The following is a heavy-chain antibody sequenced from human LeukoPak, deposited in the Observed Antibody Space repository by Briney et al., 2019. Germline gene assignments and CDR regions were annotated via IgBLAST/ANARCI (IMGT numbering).Heavy chain of an antibody. CDR3: AKDLFLAVTTADY. D-gene: IGHD4-17*01. Sequence: VGSLRHSCAASGFTLSSYGMHWVRQAPGKGLEWVAVISYDGSKKYYADSVKGRFTMTRDNSKNTLYLQMNSLRAEDTVVYYCAKDLFLAVTTADYWGQGTLVTVSS. CDR2: ISYDGSKK. CDR1: GFTLSSYG. J-gene: IGHJ4*02. V-gene: IGHV3-30*18.